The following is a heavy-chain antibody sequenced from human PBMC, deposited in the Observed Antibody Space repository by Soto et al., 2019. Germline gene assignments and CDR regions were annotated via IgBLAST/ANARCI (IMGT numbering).Heavy chain of an antibody. CDR2: ISSTTNYI. Sequence: GGSLRLSCAASGFIFTRYSMNWVRQAPGKGLEWVSSISSTTNYIYYGDSMKGRFTISRDNAKNSLYLEMNSLRAEDTAVYYCAKDSQVWGSYRPDYWGQGTLVTVSS. CDR1: GFIFTRYS. J-gene: IGHJ4*02. CDR3: AKDSQVWGSYRPDY. D-gene: IGHD3-16*02. V-gene: IGHV3-21*06.